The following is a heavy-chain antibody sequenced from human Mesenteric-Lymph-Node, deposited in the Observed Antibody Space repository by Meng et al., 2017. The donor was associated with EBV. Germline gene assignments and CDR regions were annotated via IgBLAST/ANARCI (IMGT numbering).Heavy chain of an antibody. CDR3: ARERGAGTYQGFDF. CDR2: ISHNGHT. J-gene: IGHJ4*02. D-gene: IGHD3-10*01. Sequence: VQPQESGPGLVKPSGPLSLTCAGSGGSITTNNYWSWVRQPPGKGLEWIAEISHNGHTNYSPSLKSRVTISIDKSKNQFSLKVDSVTAADTAVYYCARERGAGTYQGFDFWGQGTLVTASS. CDR1: GGSITTNNY. V-gene: IGHV4-4*02.